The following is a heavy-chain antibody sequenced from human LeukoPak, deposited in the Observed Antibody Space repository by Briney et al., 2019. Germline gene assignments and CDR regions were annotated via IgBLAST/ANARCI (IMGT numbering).Heavy chain of an antibody. D-gene: IGHD1-7*01. CDR3: ARDTKTTLDY. CDR2: INTDGRST. CDR1: GFTFSRNW. V-gene: IGHV3-74*01. Sequence: GGSLRLSCAASGFTFSRNWMHWVRQRPGKGLVWISRINTDGRSTWYADFVKGRFTISRDNANNTLYLQMNRLRAEDTAVYYCARDTKTTLDYWGQGTLVTVSS. J-gene: IGHJ4*02.